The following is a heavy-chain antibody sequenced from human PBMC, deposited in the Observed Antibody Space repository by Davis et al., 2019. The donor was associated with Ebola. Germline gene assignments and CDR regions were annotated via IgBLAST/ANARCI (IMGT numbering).Heavy chain of an antibody. V-gene: IGHV1-18*04. J-gene: IGHJ6*04. CDR1: GYSFTSYW. D-gene: IGHD3-22*01. CDR3: ARDNTHYYDSVIYYYYYGMDV. Sequence: GESLKISCKGSGYSFTSYWISWVRQAPGQGLEWMGWISAYNGNTNYAQKFQGRVTMTTDTSTSTAYMELRSLRSDDTAVYYCARDNTHYYDSVIYYYYYGMDVWGKGTTVTVSS. CDR2: ISAYNGNT.